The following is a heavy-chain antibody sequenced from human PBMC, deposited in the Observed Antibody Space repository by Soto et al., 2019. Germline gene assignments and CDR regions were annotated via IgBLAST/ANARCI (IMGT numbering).Heavy chain of an antibody. CDR3: ALVWGEGYGDLRGFSYF. CDR1: GFIFSRYS. V-gene: IGHV3-21*03. Sequence: PGGSPRLSCAVSGFIFSRYSMNWVRQAPGKGLEWVSSIGTSGSYIYDTDSVKGRFTISRDNTKDSLYLQMNSLRAEDTAVYYCALVWGEGYGDLRGFSYFWGRGSLVTVSS. D-gene: IGHD3-16*01. J-gene: IGHJ4*02. CDR2: IGTSGSYI.